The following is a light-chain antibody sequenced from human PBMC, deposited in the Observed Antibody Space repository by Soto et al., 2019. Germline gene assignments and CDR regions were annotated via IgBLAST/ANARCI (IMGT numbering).Light chain of an antibody. V-gene: IGLV1-51*01. J-gene: IGLJ1*01. CDR1: SSNIGGNS. CDR2: DDN. CDR3: GSWDSSLSAYV. Sequence: SVLTQPPSVSAAPGQKVTISCSGSSSNIGGNSVSWYQQLPGTAPKLLIYDDNKRPSGIPDRFSGSESGTSATLGITGFQTGDEADYYCGSWDSSLSAYVFGTGTKVTV.